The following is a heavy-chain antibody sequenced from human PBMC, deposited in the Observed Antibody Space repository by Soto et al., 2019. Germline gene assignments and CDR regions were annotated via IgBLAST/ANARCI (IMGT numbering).Heavy chain of an antibody. D-gene: IGHD2-15*01. CDR1: GYTFTSYD. Sequence: ASVKVSCKASGYTFTSYDINWVRQATGQGLEWMGWMNPNSGNTGYAQKIQGRVTMTRNTSISTAYMELSSLRSEDTAVYYCARVVVDTYCSGGSCYQRTDAFDIWGQGTMVTVSS. CDR3: ARVVVDTYCSGGSCYQRTDAFDI. CDR2: MNPNSGNT. J-gene: IGHJ3*02. V-gene: IGHV1-8*01.